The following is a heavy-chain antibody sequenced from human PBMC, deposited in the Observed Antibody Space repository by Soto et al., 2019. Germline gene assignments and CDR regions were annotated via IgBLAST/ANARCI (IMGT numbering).Heavy chain of an antibody. CDR2: IYYSGST. Sequence: PSETLSLTCTVSGGSISSGGYYWSWIRQHPGKGLEWIGYIYYSGSTYYNPSLKSRVTISVDTSKNQFSLKLSSVTAADTAVYYCARSLLHYDSSGYAPDAFDIWGQGTMVTVSS. V-gene: IGHV4-31*03. D-gene: IGHD3-22*01. CDR1: GGSISSGGYY. CDR3: ARSLLHYDSSGYAPDAFDI. J-gene: IGHJ3*02.